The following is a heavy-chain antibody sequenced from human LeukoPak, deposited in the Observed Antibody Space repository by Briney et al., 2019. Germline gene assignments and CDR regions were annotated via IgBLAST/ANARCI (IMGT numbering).Heavy chain of an antibody. Sequence: SETLSLTCAVSGRPFSRYYWSWIRQPPGRGLEWIGEIDHSGRTNYNPSLKSRVTMSVDTSKNQFSLRLSSVTAADTAVYYCARGDGSTAYYPYSWAYWGQGTLVTVSS. V-gene: IGHV4-34*01. CDR3: ARGDGSTAYYPYSWAY. CDR2: IDHSGRT. CDR1: GRPFSRYY. D-gene: IGHD3-22*01. J-gene: IGHJ4*02.